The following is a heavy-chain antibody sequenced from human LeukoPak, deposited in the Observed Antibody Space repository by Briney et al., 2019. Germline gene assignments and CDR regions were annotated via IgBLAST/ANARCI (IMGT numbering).Heavy chain of an antibody. D-gene: IGHD3-3*01. CDR3: ARTISAKLRFLEWTMGGYYFDY. Sequence: ASVKVSCKASGYTFTGYYMHWVRQAPGQGLEWMGWINPNSGGTNYAQKFQGRVTMTRDTSISTAYMELSRLRSDDTAVYYCARTISAKLRFLEWTMGGYYFDYWGQGTLVTVSS. V-gene: IGHV1-2*02. CDR1: GYTFTGYY. J-gene: IGHJ4*02. CDR2: INPNSGGT.